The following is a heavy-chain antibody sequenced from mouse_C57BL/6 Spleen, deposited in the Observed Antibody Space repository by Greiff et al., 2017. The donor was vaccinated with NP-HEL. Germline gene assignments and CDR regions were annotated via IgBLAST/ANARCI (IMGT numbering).Heavy chain of an antibody. CDR2: ISDGGSYT. V-gene: IGHV5-4*01. J-gene: IGHJ1*03. CDR1: GFTFSSYA. D-gene: IGHD1-1*01. CDR3: AREDTTVAWYFDV. Sequence: EVQLVESGGGLVKPGGSLKLSCAASGFTFSSYAMSWVRQTPEKRLEWVATISDGGSYTYYPDNVKGRFTISRDNAKNNLYLQMSHLKSEDTAMYYCAREDTTVAWYFDVWGTGTTVTVSS.